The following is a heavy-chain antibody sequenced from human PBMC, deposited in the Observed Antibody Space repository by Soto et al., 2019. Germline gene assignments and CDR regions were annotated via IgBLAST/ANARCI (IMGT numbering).Heavy chain of an antibody. CDR1: GFTFSNHV. Sequence: GGSLRLSCTASGFTFSNHVMNWVRQAPGKGLEWVSAINGGGGSTFYADSVKGRFTISRDNSKNTLYLQMHSLRADDTAVYYCANVPEYNFWSGYRYYFDYWGQGTLVTVSS. J-gene: IGHJ4*02. CDR2: INGGGGST. CDR3: ANVPEYNFWSGYRYYFDY. V-gene: IGHV3-23*01. D-gene: IGHD3-3*01.